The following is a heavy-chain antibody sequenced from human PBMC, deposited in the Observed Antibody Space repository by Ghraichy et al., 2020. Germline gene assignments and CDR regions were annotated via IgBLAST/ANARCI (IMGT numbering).Heavy chain of an antibody. CDR2: IIPIFGTA. CDR3: AREGSGDILTGLKYYYYYYGMDV. V-gene: IGHV1-69*13. Sequence: SVKVSCKASGGTFSSYAISWVRQAPGQGLEWMGGIIPIFGTANYAQKFQGRVTITADESTCTAYMELRSLRSEDTAVYYCAREGSGDILTGLKYYYYYYGMDVWGQGTTVTVSS. CDR1: GGTFSSYA. J-gene: IGHJ6*02. D-gene: IGHD3-9*01.